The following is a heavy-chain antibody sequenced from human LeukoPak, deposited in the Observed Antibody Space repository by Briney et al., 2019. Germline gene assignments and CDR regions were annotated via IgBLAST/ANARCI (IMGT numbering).Heavy chain of an antibody. CDR2: ISSSSSYT. CDR3: ARDSVMVVAATYDY. Sequence: GGSLRLSCAASGFTFSDYYMSWIRQAPGKGLEWVSYISSSSSYTNYADSVKGRFTISRDNAKNSLYLQMNSLRAEDTAVYYCARDSVMVVAATYDYWGQGTLATVSS. CDR1: GFTFSDYY. J-gene: IGHJ4*02. D-gene: IGHD2-15*01. V-gene: IGHV3-11*05.